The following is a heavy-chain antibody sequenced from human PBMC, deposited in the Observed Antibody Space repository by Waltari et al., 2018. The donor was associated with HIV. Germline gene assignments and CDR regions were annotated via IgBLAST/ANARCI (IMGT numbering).Heavy chain of an antibody. J-gene: IGHJ6*02. V-gene: IGHV4-61*02. Sequence: QVQLQESGPGLVKPSQTLSLTCTVSGGSISSGSSYWRWIRQPAGKGLEWIGRIYTSGSTNYNPSLKSRVTISVDTSKNQFSLKLSSVTAADTAVYYCASCSGGSCYYYYGMDVWGQGTTVTVSS. CDR1: GGSISSGSSY. CDR2: IYTSGST. D-gene: IGHD2-15*01. CDR3: ASCSGGSCYYYYGMDV.